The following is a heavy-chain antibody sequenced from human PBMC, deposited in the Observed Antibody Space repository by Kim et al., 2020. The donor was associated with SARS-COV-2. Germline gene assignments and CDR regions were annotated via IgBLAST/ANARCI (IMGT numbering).Heavy chain of an antibody. D-gene: IGHD1-26*01. CDR1: GYTFTGYY. Sequence: ASVKVSCKASGYTFTGYYMHWVRQAPGQGLEWMGWINPNSGGTNYAQKFQGRVTMTRDTSISTAYMELSRLRSDDTAVYYCARGFGGATYYYYGMDVWGQGTTVTVSS. CDR2: INPNSGGT. CDR3: ARGFGGATYYYYGMDV. V-gene: IGHV1-2*02. J-gene: IGHJ6*02.